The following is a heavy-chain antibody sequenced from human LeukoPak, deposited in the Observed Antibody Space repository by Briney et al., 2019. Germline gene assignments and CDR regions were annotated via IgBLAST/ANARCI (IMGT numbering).Heavy chain of an antibody. Sequence: PGGSLRLSCAASGFTFSSYEMNWVRQAPGKGLEWVSDISSSGRIIYYADSVKGRFTISRDNTKNSLYLQMNSLRAEDTAAYYCARVSRYANDYWGQGTLVTVSS. CDR2: ISSSGRII. V-gene: IGHV3-48*03. J-gene: IGHJ4*02. CDR1: GFTFSSYE. D-gene: IGHD2-2*01. CDR3: ARVSRYANDY.